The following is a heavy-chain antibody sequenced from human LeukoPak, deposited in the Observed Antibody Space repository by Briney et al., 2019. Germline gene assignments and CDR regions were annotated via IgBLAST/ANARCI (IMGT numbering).Heavy chain of an antibody. D-gene: IGHD3-22*01. CDR1: GFTFSSYA. Sequence: PGGSLRLSCAASGFTFSSYAMHWVRQAPGKGLEWVAVISYDGSNKYYADSVKGRFTISRDNSKNTLYLQMNSLRAEDTAVYYCARVSPNYYDSSGYDPTEYFQHWGQGTLVTVSS. J-gene: IGHJ1*01. CDR2: ISYDGSNK. CDR3: ARVSPNYYDSSGYDPTEYFQH. V-gene: IGHV3-30*04.